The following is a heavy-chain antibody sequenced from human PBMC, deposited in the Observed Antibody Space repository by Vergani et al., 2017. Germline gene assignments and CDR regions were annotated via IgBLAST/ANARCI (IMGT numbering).Heavy chain of an antibody. J-gene: IGHJ6*02. D-gene: IGHD3-9*01. CDR1: GGSISSYY. V-gene: IGHV4-59*12. Sequence: QVQLQESGPGLVKPSETLSLTCTVSGGSISSYYWSWIRQPPGKGLEWIGYIYYSGSTNYNPSLKSRVTISVDTSKNQFSLRLNSLTAADTAVYFCARVMYRDEASTGYRLEGMDIWGQGTTVTISS. CDR3: ARVMYRDEASTGYRLEGMDI. CDR2: IYYSGST.